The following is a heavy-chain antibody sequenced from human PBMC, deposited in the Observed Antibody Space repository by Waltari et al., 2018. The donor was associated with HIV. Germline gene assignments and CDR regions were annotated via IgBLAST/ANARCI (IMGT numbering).Heavy chain of an antibody. V-gene: IGHV4-61*02. Sequence: QVQLQESGPGLVKSSQTLSLTCTVSGGSISSSHYYWSWIRRPAGKGLEWIGRVFLSGTTNYNPSLKSRISMSIDPSKNQFSLNLRSVTAEDTATYFCARRYCGRACNDFYYFDLWGRGTLVTVSS. D-gene: IGHD2-21*01. CDR3: ARRYCGRACNDFYYFDL. CDR2: VFLSGTT. J-gene: IGHJ2*01. CDR1: GGSISSSHYY.